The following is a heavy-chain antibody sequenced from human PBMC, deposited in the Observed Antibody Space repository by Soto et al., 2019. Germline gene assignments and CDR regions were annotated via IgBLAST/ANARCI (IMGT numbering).Heavy chain of an antibody. CDR2: IKQDGSEK. CDR3: ASMYDSSGYYSHHDAFDI. Sequence: EVQLVESGGGLVKPGGSLRLSCAASGFTFSSYWMSWVRQAPGKGLEWVANIKQDGSEKYYVDSVKGRFTISRDNAKNSLYLQMNSLRAEDTAVYYCASMYDSSGYYSHHDAFDIWGQGTMVTVSS. D-gene: IGHD3-22*01. J-gene: IGHJ3*02. V-gene: IGHV3-7*01. CDR1: GFTFSSYW.